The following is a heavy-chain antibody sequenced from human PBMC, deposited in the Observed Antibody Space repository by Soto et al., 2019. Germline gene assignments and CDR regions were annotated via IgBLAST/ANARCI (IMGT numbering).Heavy chain of an antibody. CDR3: ARPGELSKYAFDI. CDR2: IYSGGST. CDR1: GFTVSSNY. J-gene: IGHJ3*02. Sequence: GSLRLSCAASGFTVSSNYMSWVRQAPGKGLEWVSVIYSGGSTYYADSVKGRFTISRDNSKNTLYLQMNSLRAEDTAVYYCARPGELSKYAFDIWGQGTMVTVSS. V-gene: IGHV3-53*01. D-gene: IGHD3-16*02.